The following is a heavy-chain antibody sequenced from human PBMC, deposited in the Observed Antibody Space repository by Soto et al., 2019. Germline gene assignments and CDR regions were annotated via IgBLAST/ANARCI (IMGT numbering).Heavy chain of an antibody. Sequence: GGSLRLSCAASGFTFSSYSMNWVRQAPGKGLEWVSYISSSSSTIYYADSVKGRFTISRDNAKNSLYLQMNSLRDEDTAVYYCARESPPKYYYDSSGYPDFDYWGQGTLVTVSS. J-gene: IGHJ4*02. CDR3: ARESPPKYYYDSSGYPDFDY. D-gene: IGHD3-22*01. V-gene: IGHV3-48*02. CDR2: ISSSSSTI. CDR1: GFTFSSYS.